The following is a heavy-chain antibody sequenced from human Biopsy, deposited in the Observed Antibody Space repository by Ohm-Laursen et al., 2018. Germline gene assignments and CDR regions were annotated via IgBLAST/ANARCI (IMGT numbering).Heavy chain of an antibody. J-gene: IGHJ5*02. CDR2: IFYRGST. V-gene: IGHV4-39*01. CDR1: GGSISNNNYY. D-gene: IGHD3-22*01. CDR3: ARDYDTSGYYYVS. Sequence: GTLSLTCTVSGGSISNNNYYWGWIRQPPGKGLEWIGSIFYRGSTHYKSSLKSRVNISVDTSKNQFSLKLNSVTAADTAVYYCARDYDTSGYYYVSWGQGTLVTVSS.